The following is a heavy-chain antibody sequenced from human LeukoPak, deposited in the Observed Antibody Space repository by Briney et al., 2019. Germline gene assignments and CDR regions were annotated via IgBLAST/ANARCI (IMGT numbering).Heavy chain of an antibody. CDR3: ARSLSGTYYNDAFDI. D-gene: IGHD3-10*01. Sequence: ASVKVSCKASGYTFISYDINWVRQATGQGLEWMGWMNPNSGNTGYPQKFQGRVTMTRNTSISTAYMELSSLRSEDTAVYYCARSLSGTYYNDAFDIWGQGTMVTVSS. J-gene: IGHJ3*02. V-gene: IGHV1-8*01. CDR1: GYTFISYD. CDR2: MNPNSGNT.